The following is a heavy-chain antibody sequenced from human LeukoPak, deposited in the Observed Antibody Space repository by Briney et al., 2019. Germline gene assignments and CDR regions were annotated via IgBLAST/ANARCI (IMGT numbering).Heavy chain of an antibody. D-gene: IGHD3-10*01. J-gene: IGHJ4*02. Sequence: KAGRSLRLSCAASGFTFDDYAMHWVRQAPGKGLEWVSGISWNSGNIGYADSVKGRFIVSRDNAKNSLYLQMNSLRDEDMALYYCAKGRSGYYYGSGPLDYWGQGTLVTVSS. CDR3: AKGRSGYYYGSGPLDY. CDR1: GFTFDDYA. V-gene: IGHV3-9*03. CDR2: ISWNSGNI.